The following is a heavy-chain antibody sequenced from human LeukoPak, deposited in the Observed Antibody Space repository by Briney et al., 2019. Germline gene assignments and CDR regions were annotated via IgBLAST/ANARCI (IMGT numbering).Heavy chain of an antibody. J-gene: IGHJ6*02. Sequence: SVTLSLTCAVSGGSISSSNWWSWVRQPPGKGLEWIGEIYHSGSTNYNPSLKSRVTISVDKSKNQFSLKLSSVTAADTAVYYCARAVTPYYYGMDVRGQGTTVTVTS. CDR3: ARAVTPYYYGMDV. D-gene: IGHD4-17*01. CDR2: IYHSGST. CDR1: GGSISSSNW. V-gene: IGHV4-4*02.